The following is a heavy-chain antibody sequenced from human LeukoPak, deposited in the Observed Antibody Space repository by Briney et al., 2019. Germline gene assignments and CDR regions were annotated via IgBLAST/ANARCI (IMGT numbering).Heavy chain of an antibody. Sequence: SETLSLTCTVSGGSISSYYWSWIRQPPGKGLEWIGYIYYSGSTNYNPSLKSRVTISADTSKNQFSLKLSSVTAADTAVYYCASRSLGTVAFDYWGQGTLVTVSS. J-gene: IGHJ4*02. CDR3: ASRSLGTVAFDY. CDR1: GGSISSYY. D-gene: IGHD6-19*01. CDR2: IYYSGST. V-gene: IGHV4-59*01.